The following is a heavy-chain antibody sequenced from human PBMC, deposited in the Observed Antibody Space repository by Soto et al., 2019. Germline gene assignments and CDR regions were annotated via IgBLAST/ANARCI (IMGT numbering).Heavy chain of an antibody. CDR3: ASYCSSTSCYVGVLDY. D-gene: IGHD2-2*01. J-gene: IGHJ4*02. CDR1: GGSISSGGCY. V-gene: IGHV4-31*03. Sequence: SETLSLTCTVSGGSISSGGCYWSWIRQHPGKGLEWIGYIYYSGSTYYNPSLKSRVTIPVDTSKNQFSLKLSSVTAADTAVYYCASYCSSTSCYVGVLDYWGQGTLVTVSS. CDR2: IYYSGST.